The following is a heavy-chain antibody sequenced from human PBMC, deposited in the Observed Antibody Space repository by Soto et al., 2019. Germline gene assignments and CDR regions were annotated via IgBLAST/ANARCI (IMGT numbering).Heavy chain of an antibody. D-gene: IGHD2-21*01. CDR2: ITSSGGNT. Sequence: EVQLVESGGGLVQPGGSLRLSCAASGFTFSSYAMHWVRQAPGKGLEYVSVITSSGGNTDYASSVKGRFTISRDNSKNMLYLQMGSLRAEDMAVYYCARRIPFGYGMDVWGQGTTVTVSS. V-gene: IGHV3-64*01. J-gene: IGHJ6*02. CDR3: ARRIPFGYGMDV. CDR1: GFTFSSYA.